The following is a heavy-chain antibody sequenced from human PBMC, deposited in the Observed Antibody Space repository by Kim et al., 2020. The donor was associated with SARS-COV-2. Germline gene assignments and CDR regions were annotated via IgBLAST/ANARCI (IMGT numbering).Heavy chain of an antibody. D-gene: IGHD2-2*01. J-gene: IGHJ4*02. V-gene: IGHV3-30*02. CDR2: K. CDR3: AKAEYQMYLFDY. Sequence: KYYADSVKGRFTISRDNSKNTLYLEMNSPRTEDTAVYYCAKAEYQMYLFDYWGQGTLVTVSS.